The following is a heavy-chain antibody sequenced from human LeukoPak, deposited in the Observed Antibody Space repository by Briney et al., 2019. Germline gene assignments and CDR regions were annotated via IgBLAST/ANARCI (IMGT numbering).Heavy chain of an antibody. CDR1: GGTFSSYA. CDR3: GAAGNSYYYYYMDV. CDR2: IIPIFGTA. V-gene: IGHV1-69*05. Sequence: ASVKVSCKASGGTFSSYAISWVRQAPGQGLEWMGGIIPIFGTANYAQKYQGRVTITTDESTSTAYMELSSLRSEDTAVYYCGAAGNSYYYYYMDVWGKGTTVTVSS. J-gene: IGHJ6*03. D-gene: IGHD6-13*01.